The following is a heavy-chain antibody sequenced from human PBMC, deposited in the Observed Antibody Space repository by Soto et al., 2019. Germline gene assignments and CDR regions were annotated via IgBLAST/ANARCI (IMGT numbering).Heavy chain of an antibody. CDR1: GGSISSDDYY. V-gene: IGHV4-30-4*01. J-gene: IGHJ4*02. D-gene: IGHD6-6*01. Sequence: LSLTCTVSGGSISSDDYYWSWIRQPPGKGLEWIGHIYYSGRTAYNPSLKSRLIISIDTSKNQFSLNLSSMGATDTAVYYCARELSNSPDYFDFSGQGTLVTVSS. CDR3: ARELSNSPDYFDF. CDR2: IYYSGRT.